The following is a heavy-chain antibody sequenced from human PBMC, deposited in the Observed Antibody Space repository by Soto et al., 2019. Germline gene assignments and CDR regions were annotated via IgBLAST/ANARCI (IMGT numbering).Heavy chain of an antibody. V-gene: IGHV5-51*01. CDR3: ARSPRSSPYFDY. D-gene: IGHD6-13*01. J-gene: IGHJ4*02. Sequence: GESLKISCKCSGYTFSNFWIGWVRQLPGKGLEWVGIIYPGDHETRYSPSFHGKVTISADKSINTAYLQWNSLEASDTAFYFCARSPRSSPYFDYWGQGALVTVYS. CDR1: GYTFSNFW. CDR2: IYPGDHET.